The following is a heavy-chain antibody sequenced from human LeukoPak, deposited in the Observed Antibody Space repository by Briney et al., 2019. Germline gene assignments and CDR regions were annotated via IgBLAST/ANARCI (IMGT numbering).Heavy chain of an antibody. CDR2: IKQDGSET. D-gene: IGHD5-18*01. CDR3: AKDVGYSYGYWFDP. CDR1: GFTFSNYW. Sequence: GGSLRLSCVASGFTFSNYWMSWVRQAPGKGLEWVVNIKQDGSETYSVDSVKGRFTISRDNAKNSLYLQMNGLRAEDTAVYYCAKDVGYSYGYWFDPWGQGTLVTVSS. V-gene: IGHV3-7*01. J-gene: IGHJ5*02.